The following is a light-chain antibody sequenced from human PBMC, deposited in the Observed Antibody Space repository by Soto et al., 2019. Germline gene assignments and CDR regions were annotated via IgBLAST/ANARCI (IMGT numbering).Light chain of an antibody. V-gene: IGKV3-15*01. CDR3: QQYNNCHRT. CDR1: KSVSLN. J-gene: IGKJ1*01. CDR2: GAS. Sequence: EIVMTQSPATLSVSPGERATLSCRASKSVSLNLAWYQQKPGQAHRLLIYGASSMATGIPARFSGSGSGTEFTLTISSLQSEDSAGYFCQQYNNCHRTFGKGTKV.